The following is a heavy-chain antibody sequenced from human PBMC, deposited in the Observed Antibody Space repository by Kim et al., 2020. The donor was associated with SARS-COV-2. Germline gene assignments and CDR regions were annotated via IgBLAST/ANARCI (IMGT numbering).Heavy chain of an antibody. V-gene: IGHV1-69*13. J-gene: IGHJ3*02. CDR3: AGDCSSTSCYFAFDI. D-gene: IGHD2-2*01. CDR2: IIPIFGTA. Sequence: SVKVSCKASGGTFSSYAISWVRQAPGQGLEWMGGIIPIFGTANYAQKFQGRVTITADESTSTAYMELSSLRSEDTAVYYCAGDCSSTSCYFAFDIWGQGTMVTVSS. CDR1: GGTFSSYA.